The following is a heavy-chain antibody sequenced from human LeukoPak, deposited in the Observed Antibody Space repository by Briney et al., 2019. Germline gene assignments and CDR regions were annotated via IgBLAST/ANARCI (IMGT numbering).Heavy chain of an antibody. D-gene: IGHD3-16*02. CDR1: GFTFSSYA. CDR3: AMTQDYVWGSYRPSYYYYGMDV. V-gene: IGHV3-30*04. CDR2: ISYDGSNK. Sequence: RGSLRLSCAASGFTFSSYAMHWVRQAPGKGLEWVAVISYDGSNKYYADSVKGRFTISRDNSKNTLYLQMNSLRAEDTAVYYCAMTQDYVWGSYRPSYYYYGMDVWGKGTTVTVSS. J-gene: IGHJ6*04.